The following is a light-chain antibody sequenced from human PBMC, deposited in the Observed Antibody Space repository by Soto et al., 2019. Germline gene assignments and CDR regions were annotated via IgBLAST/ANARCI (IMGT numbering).Light chain of an antibody. J-gene: IGKJ1*01. CDR3: QKNNRAPWT. V-gene: IGKV1-27*01. Sequence: DIQMTQSPSSLSASMGDRVTITCRASQAIGNFLAWYQQRPGKVPKLLIYAASTLQSGVPSRFSGGGSGNHFSLTINSLQPEDVATYYCQKNNRAPWTLGQGTKVDI. CDR1: QAIGNF. CDR2: AAS.